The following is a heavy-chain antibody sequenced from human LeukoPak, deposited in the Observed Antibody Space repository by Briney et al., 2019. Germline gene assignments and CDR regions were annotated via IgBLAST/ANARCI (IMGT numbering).Heavy chain of an antibody. CDR3: AKDQFKPSGITMVRGVRGYYYYMDV. V-gene: IGHV3-30*02. D-gene: IGHD3-10*01. J-gene: IGHJ6*03. CDR2: IRSDGTNK. CDR1: GFTFSSYG. Sequence: GESLRLSCAASGFTFSSYGMYWVRQAPGKGLEWVALIRSDGTNKYYADSVRGRFTISRDNSKNTLYLQMNSLRAEDTAVYYCAKDQFKPSGITMVRGVRGYYYYMDVWGKGTTVTISS.